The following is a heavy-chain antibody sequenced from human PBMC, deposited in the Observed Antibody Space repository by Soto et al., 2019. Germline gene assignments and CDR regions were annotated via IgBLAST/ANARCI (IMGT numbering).Heavy chain of an antibody. D-gene: IGHD2-21*02. CDR3: ATDPVAVTGSFIDS. Sequence: SLRLSCAASGFTFSAYAFHWVRQAPGKGLEWLSVISYDGRETHYADSVEGRLIISRDSSKKTAYLQMNSLRGDDTAVYFCATDPVAVTGSFIDSWGQGTLVTVSS. CDR1: GFTFSAYA. J-gene: IGHJ4*02. V-gene: IGHV3-30-3*01. CDR2: ISYDGRET.